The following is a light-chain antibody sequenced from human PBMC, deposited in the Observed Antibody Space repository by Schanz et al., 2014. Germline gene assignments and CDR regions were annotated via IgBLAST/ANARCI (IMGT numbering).Light chain of an antibody. Sequence: DIQMTQSPSSLSASVGDRVTITCRASQSISSYLNWYQQKPGEAPKLLIYAASTLQSGVPSRFSGSGSGADFTLTISDLQPEDFACYYCQQSFTMPYTFGPGTKLQI. CDR1: QSISSY. CDR3: QQSFTMPYT. CDR2: AAS. J-gene: IGKJ2*01. V-gene: IGKV1-39*01.